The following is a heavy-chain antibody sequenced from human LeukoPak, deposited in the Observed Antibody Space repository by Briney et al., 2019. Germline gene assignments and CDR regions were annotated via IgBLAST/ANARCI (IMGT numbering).Heavy chain of an antibody. CDR3: ARIALVVANDAFDI. CDR2: IYSGGST. CDR1: GFTVSSNY. Sequence: PGGSLRLSCAASGFTVSSNYMSWVRQAPGKGLEWVSVIYSGGSTYYADSVKGRFTISRDNSKNTLYLQMNSLRAEDTAVYYCARIALVVANDAFDIWGQGTMVTVSS. D-gene: IGHD3-22*01. V-gene: IGHV3-53*01. J-gene: IGHJ3*02.